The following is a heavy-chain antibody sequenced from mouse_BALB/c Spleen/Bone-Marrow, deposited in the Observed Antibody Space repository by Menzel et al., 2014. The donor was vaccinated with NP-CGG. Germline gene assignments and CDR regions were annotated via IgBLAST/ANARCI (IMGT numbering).Heavy chain of an antibody. CDR1: GYTFTRYV. V-gene: IGHV1-14*01. CDR3: ARERDYGDYFDY. D-gene: IGHD1-1*01. Sequence: EVKVVESGPELVKPGASVKMSCKASGYTFTRYVIHWVRQKPGQGLDWIGYINPYNEGSKYNEKFRGEATLTSDKSSHTAYMEPSSLTSDDSAVYYCARERDYGDYFDYWGQGTSLTVSS. J-gene: IGHJ2*03. CDR2: INPYNEGS.